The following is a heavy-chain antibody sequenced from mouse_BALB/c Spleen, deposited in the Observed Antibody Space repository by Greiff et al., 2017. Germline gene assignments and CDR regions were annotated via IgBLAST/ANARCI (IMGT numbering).Heavy chain of an antibody. CDR1: GYTFTSYW. D-gene: IGHD2-1*01. CDR2: IYPGSGST. J-gene: IGHJ3*01. V-gene: IGHV1S22*01. Sequence: LQQPGSELVRPGASVKLSCKASGYTFTSYWMHWVKQRPGQGLEWIGNIYPGSGSTNYDEKFKSKATLTVDTSSSTAYMQLSSLTSEDSAVYYCTREGGFYYGNYETWFAYWGQGTLVTVSA. CDR3: TREGGFYYGNYETWFAY.